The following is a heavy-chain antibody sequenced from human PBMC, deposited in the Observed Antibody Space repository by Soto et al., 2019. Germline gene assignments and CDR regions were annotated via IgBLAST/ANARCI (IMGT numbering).Heavy chain of an antibody. CDR3: AKQHPLDSHGWFN. CDR1: GYCFTSFW. J-gene: IGHJ4*02. D-gene: IGHD6-19*01. CDR2: IYPGDPET. V-gene: IGHV5-51*01. Sequence: LGDSLKISCKASGYCFTSFWIAWVRQTPGKGLEWLGSIYPGDPETRYSPSFQGQVTISADKSITTAYLQWSSLKASDTAMYYCAKQHPLDSHGWFNWGKGTLVTVSS.